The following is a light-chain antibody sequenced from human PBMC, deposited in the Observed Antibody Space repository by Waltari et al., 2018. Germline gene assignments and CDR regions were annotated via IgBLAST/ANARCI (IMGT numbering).Light chain of an antibody. CDR3: QQSDGLPRT. V-gene: IGKV1-33*01. CDR1: QDITNY. Sequence: DIQMTQFPSSLSASVGDRGPIACHASQDITNYLNWYQQTTGKAPKLLIYDASNLETGVSSRFSGSGSGTNFTFVISSLQPEDIATYYCQQSDGLPRTFGQGTQVEIK. J-gene: IGKJ2*01. CDR2: DAS.